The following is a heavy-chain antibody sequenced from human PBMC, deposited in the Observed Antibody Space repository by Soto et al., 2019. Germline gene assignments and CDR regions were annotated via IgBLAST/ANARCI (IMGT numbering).Heavy chain of an antibody. CDR2: ISGRGNYT. CDR3: ARDGGEIIAAATGGGYGMDV. J-gene: IGHJ6*02. CDR1: GFTFSDYY. D-gene: IGHD6-6*01. V-gene: IGHV3-11*06. Sequence: HVQMVESGGDLVKPGGSLRLSCAVSGFTFSDYYMSWFRQAPEQGLEWIAYISGRGNYTNYADSVRSRFTISRDNIKNSLFLQMNSLRDEDTAIYYCARDGGEIIAAATGGGYGMDVWGQGTTVIVSS.